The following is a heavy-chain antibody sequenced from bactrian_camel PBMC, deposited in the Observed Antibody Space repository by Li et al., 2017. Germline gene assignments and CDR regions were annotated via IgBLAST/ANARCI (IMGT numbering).Heavy chain of an antibody. CDR1: RSTSDY. CDR2: IDSDGRTR. CDR3: AFAPGVTLWRGFLDADVHKF. Sequence: DVQLVESGGGSVQAGGSLRLSCESSRSTSDYRAWFRQAPGKEREGVQAIDSDGRTRYGKIDSVKGRFTISRDNAGPTMYLQMDKLQPEDTARYFCAFAPGVTLWRGFLDADVHKFWGRGTQVTVS. V-gene: IGHV3S40*01. J-gene: IGHJ4*01. D-gene: IGHD4*01.